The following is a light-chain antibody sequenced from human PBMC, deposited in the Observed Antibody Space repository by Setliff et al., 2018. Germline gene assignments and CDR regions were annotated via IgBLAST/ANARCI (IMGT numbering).Light chain of an antibody. V-gene: IGLV1-51*01. CDR2: DNN. Sequence: QSVLTQPPSVSAAPGQKVTISCSGNRSNIGNNYVSWYQQLPGTAPKLLIYDNNKRPSGIPDRFSGSKSGTSATLGITGLPTGDEADYYCGTWDSSLSAWVFGGGTQLTVL. CDR1: RSNIGNNY. CDR3: GTWDSSLSAWV. J-gene: IGLJ3*02.